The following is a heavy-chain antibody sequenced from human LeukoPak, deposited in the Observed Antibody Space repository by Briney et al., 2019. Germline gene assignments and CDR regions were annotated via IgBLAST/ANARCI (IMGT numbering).Heavy chain of an antibody. CDR1: GYTFTSYY. Sequence: ASVTVSCKAYGYTFTSYYMRWVRQAPGQGLEWMGIINPSTGSISYAQKFQGRVTMTRGTSTSTVYMELSSLRSEDTAIYYCARDYSYGGNSCGFDIWGQGTMVTVSS. D-gene: IGHD4-23*01. J-gene: IGHJ3*02. CDR2: INPSTGSI. V-gene: IGHV1-46*03. CDR3: ARDYSYGGNSCGFDI.